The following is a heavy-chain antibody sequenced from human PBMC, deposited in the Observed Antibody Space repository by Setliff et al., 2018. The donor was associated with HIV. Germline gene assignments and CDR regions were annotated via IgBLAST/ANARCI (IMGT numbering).Heavy chain of an antibody. D-gene: IGHD2-15*01. Sequence: GGSLRLSCAASGFTFSSYSMNWVRQAPGKGLEWVSSISSSSSYIYYADSVKGRFTISRDNARSSLFLLMNSLTAEDTAVYYCARLVGDCSGDTCYGSDRVLNYWGQGTLVTVSS. V-gene: IGHV3-21*04. CDR2: ISSSSSYI. J-gene: IGHJ4*02. CDR3: ARLVGDCSGDTCYGSDRVLNY. CDR1: GFTFSSYS.